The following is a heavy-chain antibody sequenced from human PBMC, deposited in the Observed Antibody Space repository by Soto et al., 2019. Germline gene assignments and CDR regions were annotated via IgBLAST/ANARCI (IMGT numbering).Heavy chain of an antibody. V-gene: IGHV1-18*01. CDR2: ISIYNGNT. CDR3: ARDVRSHDYGHYYYGMDV. D-gene: IGHD4-17*01. J-gene: IGHJ6*02. CDR1: GYTSTSYG. Sequence: ASVKVSCKASGYTSTSYGISWVRQAPGQGLEWMGWISIYNGNTNYAQKLQGRVTMTTDTSTSTAYMELRSLRSDDTAVYYCARDVRSHDYGHYYYGMDVWGQGTTVTVSS.